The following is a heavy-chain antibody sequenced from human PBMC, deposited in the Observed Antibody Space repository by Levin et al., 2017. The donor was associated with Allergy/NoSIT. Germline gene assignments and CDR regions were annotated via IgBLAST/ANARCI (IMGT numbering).Heavy chain of an antibody. CDR2: ISPSSSHI. J-gene: IGHJ4*02. CDR3: ARDRGFGDYDFYY. V-gene: IGHV3-21*01. D-gene: IGHD3-3*01. CDR1: GFPFTSYS. Sequence: GESLKISCAASGFPFTSYSMNWVRQAPGKGLEWVSSISPSSSHIYYADSMKGRFTISRDNAKISLYLQMDSLRTEDTAVYYCARDRGFGDYDFYYWGQGTLVMVSS.